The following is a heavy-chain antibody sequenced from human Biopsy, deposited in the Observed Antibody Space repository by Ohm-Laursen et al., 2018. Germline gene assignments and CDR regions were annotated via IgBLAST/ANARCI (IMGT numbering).Heavy chain of an antibody. CDR1: RESISNYY. CDR3: VRGVDYYDPYHYYSLDV. D-gene: IGHD3-22*01. J-gene: IGHJ6*02. V-gene: IGHV4-34*01. Sequence: SETLSLTCTVSRESISNYYRSWIRETPGKGLEWIGEINHSGRTNYNPSLKSRVTISVDTSKNQFSLKVSSVTAADTAVYYCVRGVDYYDPYHYYSLDVWGQGTTVTVSS. CDR2: INHSGRT.